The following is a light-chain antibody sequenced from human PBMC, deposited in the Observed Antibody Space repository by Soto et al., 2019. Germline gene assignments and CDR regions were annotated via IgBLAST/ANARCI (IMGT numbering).Light chain of an antibody. CDR1: QSVSSN. CDR3: QQYGCSPWT. CDR2: GAS. J-gene: IGKJ1*01. Sequence: EIVLTQSPGTLSLSPGERATLSCRASQSVSSNLAWYQQKPGQAPRLLIFGASFRATGIPGRFSGSGSGTDFTLTISRLEPEDFAVYYCQQYGCSPWTFGQGTKVDIK. V-gene: IGKV3-20*01.